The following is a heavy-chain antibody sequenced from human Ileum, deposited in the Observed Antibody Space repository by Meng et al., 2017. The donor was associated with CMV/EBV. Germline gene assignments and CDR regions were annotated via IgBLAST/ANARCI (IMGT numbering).Heavy chain of an antibody. CDR3: ARAAARGVPVDL. D-gene: IGHD3-10*01. V-gene: IGHV4-4*07. CDR1: GGSLTSYY. CDR2: IHPTGTT. Sequence: QLQLQQSGPRLLQPPETLSLTCTVTGGSLTSYYWPWIRQPAGKGLEWIGRIHPTGTTDDNPSLRSRVSMSLDKSKNQFSLKLTSVTAADTAVYYCARAAARGVPVDLWGQGTLVTVSS. J-gene: IGHJ5*02.